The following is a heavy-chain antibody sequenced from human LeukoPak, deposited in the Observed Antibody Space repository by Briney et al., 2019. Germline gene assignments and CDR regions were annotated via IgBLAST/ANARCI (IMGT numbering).Heavy chain of an antibody. Sequence: GGSLRLSCAASGFTFSSYSMNWVRQAPGKGLEWVSYISSSSSTIYYADSVKGRFTISRDNAKNSLYLQMNSLRAEDTAVYYCARAIWFGDFDHWGQGTLVTVSS. D-gene: IGHD3-10*01. J-gene: IGHJ4*02. CDR3: ARAIWFGDFDH. CDR2: ISSSSSTI. V-gene: IGHV3-48*01. CDR1: GFTFSSYS.